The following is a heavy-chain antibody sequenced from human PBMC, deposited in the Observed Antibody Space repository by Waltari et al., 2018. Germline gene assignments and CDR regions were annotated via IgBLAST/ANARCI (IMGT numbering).Heavy chain of an antibody. CDR2: IYHTGDT. J-gene: IGHJ4*02. V-gene: IGHV4-38-2*02. Sequence: QVQLQESGPGLVKPSGTLSLTCTVSGYSIKNNYYWGWIRQPPGEGLEWIGTIYHTGDTYYNPSLKSRVIISVDTSKNQVSLRLSSVTAADTAVYYCARVVPRAANDYWGQGTLVTVSS. CDR1: GYSIKNNYY. CDR3: ARVVPRAANDY. D-gene: IGHD3-10*01.